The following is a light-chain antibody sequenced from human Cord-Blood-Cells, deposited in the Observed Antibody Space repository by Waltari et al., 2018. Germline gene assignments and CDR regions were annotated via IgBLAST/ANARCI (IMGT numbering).Light chain of an antibody. CDR3: QQYGSSPPMYT. Sequence: EIVLTQSPGTLSLSPEETATLSCRASQGVSSSYLAWYQQKPSQAPRLPIYCASSRATGIPHRFSGSGSGTDFTLTISRLEPEDFAVYYCQQYGSSPPMYTFGQGTKLEIK. CDR1: QGVSSSY. J-gene: IGKJ2*01. V-gene: IGKV3-20*01. CDR2: CAS.